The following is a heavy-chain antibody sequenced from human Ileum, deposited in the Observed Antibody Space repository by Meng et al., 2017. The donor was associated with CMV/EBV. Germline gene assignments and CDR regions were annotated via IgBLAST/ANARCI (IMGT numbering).Heavy chain of an antibody. D-gene: IGHD3-22*01. CDR2: TAHDESVK. CDR1: GFTFSSYV. V-gene: IGHV3-30-3*01. J-gene: IGHJ4*02. Sequence: QGQLVESGGDGVQPGRSLRLSCAASGFTFSSYVMHWVRQAPGKGLEWVAVTAHDESVKHYADSVKGRFTLSRDNSKSTLYLQMNNLRTEDTAVYYCATKGGGSGSFDYLDHWGQGTLVTVSS. CDR3: ATKGGGSGSFDYLDH.